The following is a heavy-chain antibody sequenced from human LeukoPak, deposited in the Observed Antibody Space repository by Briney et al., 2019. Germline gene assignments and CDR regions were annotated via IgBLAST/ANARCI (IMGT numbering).Heavy chain of an antibody. J-gene: IGHJ4*02. CDR1: GFTFSSYW. CDR2: ISYDGNNK. D-gene: IGHD2-21*02. V-gene: IGHV3-30*18. CDR3: AKDLERHIVVVTASAVDY. Sequence: GGSLRLSCAASGFTFSSYWMSWVRQAPGKGLEWVAIISYDGNNKYYADSVKGRFTISRDNSKNTLYLQMNGLRAEDTAVYYCAKDLERHIVVVTASAVDYWGQGTLVTVSS.